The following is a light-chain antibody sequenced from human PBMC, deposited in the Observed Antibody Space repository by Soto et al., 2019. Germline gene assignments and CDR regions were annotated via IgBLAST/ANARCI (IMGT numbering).Light chain of an antibody. CDR3: QQYSSTPPRT. J-gene: IGKJ1*01. CDR1: QSVLYSSNNKNY. V-gene: IGKV4-1*01. Sequence: DIVMTQSPDSLAVSLGERATINCKSSQSVLYSSNNKNYLAWYQQKPGQPPKLLIYLASTRESGVPDRFSGSGSGTDFTLTISSLQAEDVAVYYCQQYSSTPPRTFGQGTKVEIK. CDR2: LAS.